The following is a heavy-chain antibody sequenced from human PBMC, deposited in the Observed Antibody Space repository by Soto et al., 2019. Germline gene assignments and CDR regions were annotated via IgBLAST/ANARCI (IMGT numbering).Heavy chain of an antibody. D-gene: IGHD2-2*01. CDR1: GGTFSSYA. Sequence: QVQLVQSGAEVKKPGSSVKVSCKASGGTFSSYAISWVRQAPGQGLEWMGGIIPIFGKANYAQKFQGRVKITADESTSTAYMELSSLRSEDTAVYYCARHDCISTSCYYYYYYGMDVWGQGTTVTVSS. CDR2: IIPIFGKA. J-gene: IGHJ6*02. CDR3: ARHDCISTSCYYYYYYGMDV. V-gene: IGHV1-69*12.